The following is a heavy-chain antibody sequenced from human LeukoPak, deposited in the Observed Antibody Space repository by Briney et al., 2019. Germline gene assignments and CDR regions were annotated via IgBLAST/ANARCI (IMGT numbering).Heavy chain of an antibody. CDR1: GFTFNNAW. CDR3: AKYGSGKPFDY. V-gene: IGHV3-15*01. CDR2: IKSKTDGGTT. D-gene: IGHD3-10*01. Sequence: GGSLRLSCAASGFTFNNAWMTWVRQAPGKGLEWVGRIKSKTDGGTTDYAAPVKGRFTISRDDSKNTLYLQMNSLKTEDTAVYYCAKYGSGKPFDYWGQGTLVTVSS. J-gene: IGHJ4*02.